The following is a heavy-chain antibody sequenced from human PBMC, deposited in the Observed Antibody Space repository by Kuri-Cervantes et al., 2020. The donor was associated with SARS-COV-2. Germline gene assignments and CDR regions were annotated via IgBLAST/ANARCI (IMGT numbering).Heavy chain of an antibody. CDR2: ISSSSSYT. D-gene: IGHD3-3*01. CDR1: GFTFDDYA. CDR3: ARAPEPYYDFWSGLYYYYYYGMDV. J-gene: IGHJ6*02. Sequence: GGSLRLSCAASGFTFDDYAMHWVRQAPGKGLEWVSYISSSSSYTNYADSVKGRFTISRDNAKNSLYLQMNSLRAEDTAVYYCARAPEPYYDFWSGLYYYYYYGMDVWGQGTTVTVSS. V-gene: IGHV3-11*05.